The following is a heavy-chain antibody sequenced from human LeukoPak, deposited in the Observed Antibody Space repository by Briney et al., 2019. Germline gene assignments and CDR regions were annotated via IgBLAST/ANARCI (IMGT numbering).Heavy chain of an antibody. D-gene: IGHD6-13*01. CDR1: GGSFSGYY. CDR2: INHSGST. Sequence: SETLSLTCAVYGGSFSGYYWSWIRQPPGKGLEWIGEINHSGSTNYDPSLKSRVTISVDTSKNQFSLKLSSVTAADTAVYYCARSSSSWYDHFDYWGQGTLVTVSS. V-gene: IGHV4-34*01. J-gene: IGHJ4*02. CDR3: ARSSSSWYDHFDY.